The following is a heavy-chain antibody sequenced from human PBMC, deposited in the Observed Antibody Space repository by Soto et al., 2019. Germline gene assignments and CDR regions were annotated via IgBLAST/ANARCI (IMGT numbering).Heavy chain of an antibody. CDR3: ARQSPASIFGVVKGWFDP. V-gene: IGHV4-39*01. D-gene: IGHD3-3*01. CDR1: GGSISSSSYY. Sequence: QLQLQESGPGLVKPSETLSLTCTVSGGSISSSSYYWGWIRQPPGKGLEWIGSIYYSGSTYYNPSLKSRVPISVDTSTTQFSLKLSSVTAADTAGYYCARQSPASIFGVVKGWFDPWGQGTLVPVSS. CDR2: IYYSGST. J-gene: IGHJ5*02.